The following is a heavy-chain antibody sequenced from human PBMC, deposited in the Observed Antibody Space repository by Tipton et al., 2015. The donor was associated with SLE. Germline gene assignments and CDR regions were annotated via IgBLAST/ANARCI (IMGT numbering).Heavy chain of an antibody. V-gene: IGHV4-39*07. J-gene: IGHJ3*02. CDR1: GGSISTGTYY. CDR3: ARGRTRRNDAYDI. Sequence: TLSLTCTVSGGSISTGTYYWGWIRQPPGKGLEWIGSMFYSGSTSYNPSLKGRVSISIDTSKNQFSLKVTSVTAADTAVYYCARGRTRRNDAYDIWGQGTLVTVSS. CDR2: MFYSGST. D-gene: IGHD1-1*01.